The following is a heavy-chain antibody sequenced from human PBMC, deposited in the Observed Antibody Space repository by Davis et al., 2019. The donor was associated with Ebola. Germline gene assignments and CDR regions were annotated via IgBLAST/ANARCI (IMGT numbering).Heavy chain of an antibody. Sequence: PSETLSLTCNVSGGSVNNDFWSWIRQSPGTGLEWIGFISYTGTTNYNSSLKSRVTISVDTSKNQFSLKLSSVTAADTAIYYCARGGASSKYFDYWGQGSLVTVSS. CDR1: GGSVNNDF. J-gene: IGHJ4*02. V-gene: IGHV4-59*02. D-gene: IGHD3-16*01. CDR2: ISYTGTT. CDR3: ARGGASSKYFDY.